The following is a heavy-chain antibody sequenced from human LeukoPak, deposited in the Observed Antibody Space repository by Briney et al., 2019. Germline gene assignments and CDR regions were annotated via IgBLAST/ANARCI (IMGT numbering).Heavy chain of an antibody. V-gene: IGHV3-21*01. Sequence: KSGESLRLSXAASGFRFSTYDANWVRQAPGKGLEWVASISASTTYIYYADSVKGRFTISRDDAKNSLYLQMSSLRADDTAVYYCAREVIGGNSAWGQGTLVTVSS. CDR1: GFRFSTYD. CDR2: ISASTTYI. CDR3: AREVIGGNSA. J-gene: IGHJ4*02. D-gene: IGHD4-23*01.